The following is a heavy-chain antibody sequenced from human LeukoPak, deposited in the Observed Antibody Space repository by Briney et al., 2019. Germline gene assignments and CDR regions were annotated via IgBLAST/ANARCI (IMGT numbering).Heavy chain of an antibody. CDR1: AFALGTRGEG. D-gene: IGHD2-2*01. Sequence: SGPTLLHPTQTLTLTCTFSAFALGTRGEGVGRIRQPPAKALEWLALICWYGDERYSPSLKSRLTITKDTSKNQVVLTMTNMDPVDTATYYCAHRLVVVVPAAMGGAFDIWGQGTMVTVSS. CDR2: ICWYGDE. J-gene: IGHJ3*02. CDR3: AHRLVVVVPAAMGGAFDI. V-gene: IGHV2-5*01.